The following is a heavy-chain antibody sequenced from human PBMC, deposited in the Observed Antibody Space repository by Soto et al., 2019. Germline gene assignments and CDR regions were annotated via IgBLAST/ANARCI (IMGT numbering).Heavy chain of an antibody. V-gene: IGHV1-69*08. CDR2: IVPTLRIT. D-gene: IGHD3-3*02. CDR3: ATDQYGTGRVGVHF. Sequence: QVQLVQSGAEVKKPGASLRVSCETSGGTSTIYTITWVRQAPGQGLQWMGRIVPTLRITNYAQEFQGRLTLTADSTTSTAHIQLTSLTAEDTSVYYCATDQYGTGRVGVHFWGQGTRVTVSS. J-gene: IGHJ4*02. CDR1: GGTSTIYT.